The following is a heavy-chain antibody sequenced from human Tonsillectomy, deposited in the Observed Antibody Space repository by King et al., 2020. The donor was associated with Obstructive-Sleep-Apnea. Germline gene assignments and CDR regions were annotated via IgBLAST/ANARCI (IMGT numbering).Heavy chain of an antibody. CDR1: GFTFTRST. J-gene: IGHJ6*02. D-gene: IGHD1-1*01. Sequence: QLVESGPEVKKPGTSVKVSCKASGFTFTRSTMQWVRQARGQRLEWIGWIVVGSDYTNYAQKFHERVTITRDMSTSTAYMELSSLSAEDTAVYYCAASRSDDDYSGMDVWGQGTTVIVSS. CDR3: AASRSDDDYSGMDV. CDR2: IVVGSDYT. V-gene: IGHV1-58*02.